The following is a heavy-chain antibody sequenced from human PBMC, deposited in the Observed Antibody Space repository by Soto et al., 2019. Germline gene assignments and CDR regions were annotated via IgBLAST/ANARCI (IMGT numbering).Heavy chain of an antibody. Sequence: ASVKVSCKASGYTFTSYGISWVRQAPGQGLEWMGWISAYNGNTNYAQKLQGRVTMTTDTSTSTAYMELRSLRSDDTAVYHCARVFPPCSSTSCYAFDYWGQGTLVTISS. D-gene: IGHD2-2*01. CDR2: ISAYNGNT. CDR3: ARVFPPCSSTSCYAFDY. CDR1: GYTFTSYG. J-gene: IGHJ4*02. V-gene: IGHV1-18*01.